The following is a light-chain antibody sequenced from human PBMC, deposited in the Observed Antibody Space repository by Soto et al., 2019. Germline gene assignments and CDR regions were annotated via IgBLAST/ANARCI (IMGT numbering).Light chain of an antibody. CDR1: SSNIGNNY. CDR3: LNWDSSLSVAV. CDR2: DND. J-gene: IGLJ1*01. Sequence: QSVLTQPPSVSAAPGQKVTISCSGSSSNIGNNYVSWYQHLPGTAPKLLIYDNDKRPSGIPDRFSGYKSGASATLDITGLQTGYEVDFYCLNWDSSLSVAVFGTGTKVTVL. V-gene: IGLV1-51*01.